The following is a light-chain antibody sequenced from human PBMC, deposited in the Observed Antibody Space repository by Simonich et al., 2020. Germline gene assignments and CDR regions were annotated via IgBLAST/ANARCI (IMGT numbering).Light chain of an antibody. CDR2: KAS. V-gene: IGKV1-5*03. J-gene: IGKJ1*01. Sequence: DIQMTQSPSTLSASVGDRVTITCQASQSISSWLAWYQQKPGKAPKLLIYKASSLESGVPSRFSGSVSGTEFTLTISSLQPDEFATYYCQQYNSYSRTFGQGTKVEIK. CDR3: QQYNSYSRT. CDR1: QSISSW.